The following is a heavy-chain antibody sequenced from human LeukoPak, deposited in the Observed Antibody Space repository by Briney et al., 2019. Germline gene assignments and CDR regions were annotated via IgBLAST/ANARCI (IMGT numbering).Heavy chain of an antibody. Sequence: MASETLSLTCTVSGGSIGNYYWTWIRQPAGKGLERIGRIFVSGSTNYNPSLKGRVTMSVDTSKKQFSLRLTSMSAADTAVYFCARAIFGDSYHGIDVWGQGTTVTVSS. V-gene: IGHV4-4*07. CDR2: IFVSGST. D-gene: IGHD3-10*01. CDR3: ARAIFGDSYHGIDV. CDR1: GGSIGNYY. J-gene: IGHJ6*02.